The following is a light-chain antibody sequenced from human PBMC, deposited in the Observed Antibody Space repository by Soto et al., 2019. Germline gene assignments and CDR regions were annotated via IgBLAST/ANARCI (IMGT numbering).Light chain of an antibody. J-gene: IGKJ1*01. V-gene: IGKV3-15*01. CDR1: QSVNSN. CDR3: QQYDDWPWT. Sequence: IVLTHSPTTLSVCPGTRATLSSLASQSVNSNLAWYHLKPGQAPRLLIYGASIRAAGIPARFTGSESGTEFTLSISSLQSEDFAVYYCQQYDDWPWTVGHGTKVDIK. CDR2: GAS.